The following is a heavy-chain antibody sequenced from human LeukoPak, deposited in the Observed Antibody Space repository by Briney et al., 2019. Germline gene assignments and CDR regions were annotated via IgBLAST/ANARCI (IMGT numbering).Heavy chain of an antibody. V-gene: IGHV2-70*11. J-gene: IGHJ4*02. CDR1: GFSLTTTGMC. Sequence: ESGPALVKPTQTLTLTCIFSGFSLTTTGMCVSWIRQPPGKALEWLARIDWDDDKYYSTSLKTRLTISKDTSKNQVVLTMTNMDPVDTATYYCARAWGDWSFDYWGQGTLVTVSS. D-gene: IGHD3-9*01. CDR2: IDWDDDK. CDR3: ARAWGDWSFDY.